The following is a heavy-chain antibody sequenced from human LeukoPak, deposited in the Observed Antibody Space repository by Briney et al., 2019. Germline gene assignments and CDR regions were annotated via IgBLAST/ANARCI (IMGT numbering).Heavy chain of an antibody. CDR2: VIPIFGTA. CDR1: GGTFSSYA. V-gene: IGHV1-69*05. J-gene: IGHJ4*02. D-gene: IGHD3-22*01. CDR3: ARDRSKHYYDSSGYELDY. Sequence: SVKVSCKASGGTFSSYAISWVRQAPGQGLEWMGGVIPIFGTANYAQKFQGRVTITTDESTSTAYMELSSLRSEDTAVYYCARDRSKHYYDSSGYELDYWGQGTLVTVSS.